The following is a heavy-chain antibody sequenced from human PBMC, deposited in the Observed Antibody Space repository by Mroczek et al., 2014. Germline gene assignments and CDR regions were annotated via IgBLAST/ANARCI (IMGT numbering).Heavy chain of an antibody. CDR3: ARGDCSSTSCYVDY. CDR1: GFTFSSYA. Sequence: QVQLVQSGGGVVQPGRSLRLSCAASGFTFSSYAMHWVRQAPGKGLEWVAVISYDGSNKYYADSVKGRFTISRDNSKNTLYLQMNSLRAEDTAVYYCARGDCSSTSCYVDYWGQGTLVTVSS. V-gene: IGHV3-30-3*01. CDR2: ISYDGSNK. J-gene: IGHJ4*02. D-gene: IGHD2-2*01.